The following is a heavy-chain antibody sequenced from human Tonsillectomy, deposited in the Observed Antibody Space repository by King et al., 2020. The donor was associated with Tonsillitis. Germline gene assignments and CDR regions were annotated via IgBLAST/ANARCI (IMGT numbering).Heavy chain of an antibody. D-gene: IGHD2-21*02. J-gene: IGHJ4*02. CDR3: ARTHGGGDCYWNPCTFDY. Sequence: VQLVESGGHLVQPGGSLRLSCAASGFTFSSYGMNWVRQAPGKGLEWLSYISIGSSTIYYADSVKGRFTISRDNGKNSLYLQMNSLRDEDTAVYFCARTHGGGDCYWNPCTFDYWGQGTLVTVSS. CDR1: GFTFSSYG. V-gene: IGHV3-48*02. CDR2: ISIGSSTI.